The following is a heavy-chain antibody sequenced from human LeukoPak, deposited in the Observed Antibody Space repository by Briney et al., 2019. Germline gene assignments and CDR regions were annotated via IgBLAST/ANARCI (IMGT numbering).Heavy chain of an antibody. CDR1: GFTLSRSF. CDR2: IYRDGTT. D-gene: IGHD6-13*01. Sequence: PGGSLRLSCAASGFTLSRSFMSWVRQAPGTGLQWGSVIYRDGTTYYADSVRGRFTISRDNSKNTLYLQMNSLRVEDTAVYYCARDDRTVVPGTFDNWGQGTLVTVSS. CDR3: ARDDRTVVPGTFDN. J-gene: IGHJ4*02. V-gene: IGHV3-53*01.